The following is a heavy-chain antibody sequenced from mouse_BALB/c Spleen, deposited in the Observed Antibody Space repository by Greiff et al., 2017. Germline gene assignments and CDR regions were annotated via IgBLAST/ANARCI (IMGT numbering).Heavy chain of an antibody. CDR3: DEDRYGYAMDY. CDR1: GFTLTGYG. Sequence: VKLQESGPGLVAPSPSLSITCTVSGFTLTGYGVNWVRQPPGKGLEWLGMIWGDGSTDYYSALKSRLSISKDNSKSQVFLKMNSLQTDDTARYYCDEDRYGYAMDYWGQGTSVTVSS. J-gene: IGHJ4*01. D-gene: IGHD2-14*01. V-gene: IGHV2-6-7*01. CDR2: IWGDGST.